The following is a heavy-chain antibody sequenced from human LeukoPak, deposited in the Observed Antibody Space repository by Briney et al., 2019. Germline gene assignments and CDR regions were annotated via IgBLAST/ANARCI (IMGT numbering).Heavy chain of an antibody. D-gene: IGHD6-6*01. V-gene: IGHV3-66*01. CDR2: ISSGGST. CDR3: ARGWSSSSYFGY. CDR1: GNTVSANY. J-gene: IGHJ4*02. Sequence: GGSLRLSCAASGNTVSANYWNWVRQAPGKGLEWVSVISSGGSTSYADSVKGRFTISRDNSKNTLYLQMNSLRAEDTAVYYCARGWSSSSYFGYWGQGTLVTVSS.